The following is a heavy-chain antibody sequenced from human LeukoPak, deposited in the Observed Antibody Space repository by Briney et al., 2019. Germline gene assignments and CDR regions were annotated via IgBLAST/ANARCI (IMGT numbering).Heavy chain of an antibody. J-gene: IGHJ4*02. CDR2: ISAYNGNT. Sequence: ASVKVSCKASGYTFISYGISWVRQAPGQGLEWMGWISAYNGNTNYAQKLQGRVTMTTDTSTSTAYMELRSLRSDDTAVYYCARDFSTTMIVQSNLCFDYWGQGTLVTVSS. CDR1: GYTFISYG. CDR3: ARDFSTTMIVQSNLCFDY. D-gene: IGHD3-22*01. V-gene: IGHV1-18*01.